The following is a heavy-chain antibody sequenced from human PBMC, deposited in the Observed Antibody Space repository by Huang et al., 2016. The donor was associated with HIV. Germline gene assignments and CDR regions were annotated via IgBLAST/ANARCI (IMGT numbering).Heavy chain of an antibody. D-gene: IGHD3-3*01. Sequence: QVQLQESGPRLVKPSGTLSLTCTVSGASSGNHYWSWIRQTPGKGLEWIGSVYETGGADYNPSRGGRVTMSGDTSKNQISLKLISVTAADTAVYFCARGRAIYDFWSGYYDSWGQGSLVTVSS. CDR1: GASSGNHY. J-gene: IGHJ4*02. V-gene: IGHV4-59*11. CDR3: ARGRAIYDFWSGYYDS. CDR2: VYETGGA.